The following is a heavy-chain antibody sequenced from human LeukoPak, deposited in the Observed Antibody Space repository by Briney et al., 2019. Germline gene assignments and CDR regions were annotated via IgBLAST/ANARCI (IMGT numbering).Heavy chain of an antibody. CDR3: ARGRQNYGDYPY. J-gene: IGHJ4*02. CDR2: LYYGVST. D-gene: IGHD4-17*01. V-gene: IGHV3-53*01. CDR1: GFTVSGDY. Sequence: PGGSLRLSCAVSGFTVSGDYISWFRQAPGKGLEWVSVLYYGVSTFYKDSVKGRFTTSGDNFKNTVYLQMNSLRAEDTAVYYCARGRQNYGDYPYWGQGTLVTVSS.